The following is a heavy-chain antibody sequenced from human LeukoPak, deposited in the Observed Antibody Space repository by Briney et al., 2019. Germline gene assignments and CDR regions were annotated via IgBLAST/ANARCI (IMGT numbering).Heavy chain of an antibody. V-gene: IGHV1-18*01. CDR2: ISAHNGNT. Sequence: ASVKVPRKASGYTFTSYGISWVRQAPGQGLEWMGWISAHNGNTNYAQKLQGRVTMTTDTSTSTAYMELRSLRADDTAVYYCARVSPRDYYYDSSGSDYWGQGTLVTVSS. CDR1: GYTFTSYG. J-gene: IGHJ4*02. D-gene: IGHD3-22*01. CDR3: ARVSPRDYYYDSSGSDY.